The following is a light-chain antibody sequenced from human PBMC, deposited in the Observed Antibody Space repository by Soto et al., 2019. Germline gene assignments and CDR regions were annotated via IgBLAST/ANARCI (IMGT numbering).Light chain of an antibody. V-gene: IGKV3-11*01. Sequence: EIVLTQSPATLSLSPGERATLSCRASQSVSSYLAWYQQNPGQAPRLLIYDASNRATGIPARFSGSGSATDFPITSSRLEPEDFAVYYCKQRSNWLTFGGGTQVEIK. J-gene: IGKJ4*01. CDR2: DAS. CDR3: KQRSNWLT. CDR1: QSVSSY.